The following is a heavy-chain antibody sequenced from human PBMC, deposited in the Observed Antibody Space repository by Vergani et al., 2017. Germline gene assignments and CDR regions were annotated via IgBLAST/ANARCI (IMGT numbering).Heavy chain of an antibody. Sequence: EVQLVESGGGLVKPGGSLRLSCAASGFTFSNAWMSWVRQAPGKGLEWVGRIKSKPDGGTTDYAAPVKGRFTISRDDSKNTLYLQMNSLKTEDTAVYYCTTLLVGATKSDYWGQGTLVTVSS. CDR1: GFTFSNAW. CDR2: IKSKPDGGTT. D-gene: IGHD1-26*01. CDR3: TTLLVGATKSDY. V-gene: IGHV3-15*01. J-gene: IGHJ4*02.